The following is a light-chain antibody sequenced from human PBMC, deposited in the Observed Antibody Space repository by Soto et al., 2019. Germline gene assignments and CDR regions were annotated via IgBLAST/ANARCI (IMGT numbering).Light chain of an antibody. CDR3: SSYTSSSTRAV. J-gene: IGLJ7*01. CDR2: DVS. V-gene: IGLV2-14*01. CDR1: SSDVGGYNY. Sequence: QSALTQPASVSGSPGQSITISCTGTSSDVGGYNYVSWYQQHPGKAPKLMIYDVSNRPSGVSNRFSGSKSGNTASLTISGLQAEDEADYYCSSYTSSSTRAVFGGGTQPTVL.